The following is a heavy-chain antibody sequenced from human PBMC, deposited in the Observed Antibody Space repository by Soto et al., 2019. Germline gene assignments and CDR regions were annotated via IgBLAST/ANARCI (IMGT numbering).Heavy chain of an antibody. J-gene: IGHJ4*02. CDR3: ARTLVTGYSDS. CDR1: GGSISAYY. Sequence: QVQLQESGPGLVKPSETLSLTCTVSGGSISAYYWSWIRQPPGQGLEWIGRIYYTGSTNYNSSLGSRVTISVGTSRVHFSLRLSSVTAADTAVYYGARTLVTGYSDSWGQGALVTVSS. D-gene: IGHD3-9*01. V-gene: IGHV4-59*01. CDR2: IYYTGST.